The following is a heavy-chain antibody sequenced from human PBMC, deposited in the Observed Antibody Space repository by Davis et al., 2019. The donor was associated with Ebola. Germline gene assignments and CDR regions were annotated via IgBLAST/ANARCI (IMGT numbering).Heavy chain of an antibody. CDR3: AKDGERRPFDY. Sequence: GESLKISCAASGFTFSSYSMSWVRQAPGKGLEWVSSISSSSSYIYYADSVKGRFTISRDNAKNSLYLQMNSLRAEDTAVYYCAKDGERRPFDYWGQGTLVTVSS. J-gene: IGHJ4*02. CDR1: GFTFSSYS. V-gene: IGHV3-21*01. D-gene: IGHD2-21*01. CDR2: ISSSSSYI.